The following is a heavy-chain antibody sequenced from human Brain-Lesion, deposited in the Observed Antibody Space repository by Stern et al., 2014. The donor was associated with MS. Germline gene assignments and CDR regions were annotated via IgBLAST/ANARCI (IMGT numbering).Heavy chain of an antibody. CDR1: GNSFTHFY. J-gene: IGHJ4*02. CDR2: INPNSGGK. V-gene: IGHV1-2*04. Sequence: DQLVESGAEVKKPGASVRVSCEASGNSFTHFYIHWVRQAPGQGLEWMGWINPNSGGKKFAQKFQGWVTITRDTSMTTAYMEVTSLTADDTAVYYCARGGRYYADYWGQGTLVTVSS. D-gene: IGHD2-2*01. CDR3: ARGGRYYADY.